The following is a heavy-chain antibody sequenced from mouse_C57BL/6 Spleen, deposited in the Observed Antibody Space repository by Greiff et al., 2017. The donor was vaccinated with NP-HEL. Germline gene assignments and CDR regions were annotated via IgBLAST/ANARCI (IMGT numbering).Heavy chain of an antibody. D-gene: IGHD1-1*01. CDR3: ATGLDYGSSYD. CDR1: GYAFSSSW. CDR2: IYPGDGDT. V-gene: IGHV1-82*01. Sequence: VKLMESGPELVKPGASVKISCKASGYAFSSSWMNWVKQRPGKGLEWIGRIYPGDGDTNYNGKFKGKATLTADKSSSTAYMQLSSLTSEDSAVYYCATGLDYGSSYDWGQGTTLTVSS. J-gene: IGHJ2*01.